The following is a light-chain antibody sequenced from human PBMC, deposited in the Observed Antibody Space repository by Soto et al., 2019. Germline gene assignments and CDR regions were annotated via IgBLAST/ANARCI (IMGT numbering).Light chain of an antibody. Sequence: DIQMTQSPSTLSASVGDRVTITCRASQSISSWLAWYQQKPGKAPKLLIYKASSLESGDPSRFSGSGSGTEFTLTISSLQPDDFATYYCQQYNSYSGYTFGQGTKLEIK. J-gene: IGKJ2*01. V-gene: IGKV1-5*03. CDR3: QQYNSYSGYT. CDR1: QSISSW. CDR2: KAS.